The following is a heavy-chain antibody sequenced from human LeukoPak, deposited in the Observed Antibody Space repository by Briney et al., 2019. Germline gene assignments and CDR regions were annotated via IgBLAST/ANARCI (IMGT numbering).Heavy chain of an antibody. D-gene: IGHD6-13*01. J-gene: IGHJ5*02. CDR3: AKENLLPAGGTSGP. CDR1: GFTFSTYV. CDR2: ISVSGSNT. V-gene: IGHV3-23*01. Sequence: PGGSLRLSCAASGFTFSTYVMVWVRRAPEKGLEWVSSISVSGSNTFYTDSVKGRFTISRDNSKNTLDLQMDSLRAEDTAIYYCAKENLLPAGGTSGPWGQGTLVTVSS.